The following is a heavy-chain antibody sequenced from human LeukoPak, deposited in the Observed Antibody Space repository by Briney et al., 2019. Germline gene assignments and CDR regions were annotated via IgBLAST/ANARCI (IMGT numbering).Heavy chain of an antibody. CDR2: INHSGST. V-gene: IGHV4-34*01. CDR1: GGSFSGYY. J-gene: IGHJ6*03. CDR3: ARASDYYYYYMDV. Sequence: SETLSLTCAVYGGSFSGYYWSWIRQPPGKGLEWIGEINHSGSTNYNPSLKSRVTISVDTSKNQFSLKLSSVTAADTAVYYCARASDYYYYYMDVWGKGTTVTVSS.